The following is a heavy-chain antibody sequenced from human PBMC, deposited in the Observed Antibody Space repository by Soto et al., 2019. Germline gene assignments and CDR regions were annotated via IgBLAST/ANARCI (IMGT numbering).Heavy chain of an antibody. V-gene: IGHV3-30*03. CDR1: RFTISGHA. Sequence: GGSLRLSCAASRFTISGHARHWVRQAPGKGLEWLAVISYDGSDKFYGDSVKGRFTISRDNSKNTLFLQVNSLRAEDTAVYYCARANIVAMNGMDVWGQGTTVTVSS. J-gene: IGHJ6*02. D-gene: IGHD5-12*01. CDR2: ISYDGSDK. CDR3: ARANIVAMNGMDV.